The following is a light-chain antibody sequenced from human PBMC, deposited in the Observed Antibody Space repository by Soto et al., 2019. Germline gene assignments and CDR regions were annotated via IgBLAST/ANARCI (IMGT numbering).Light chain of an antibody. CDR3: QRRGNLYT. J-gene: IGKJ2*01. CDR2: DTS. CDR1: QSVGSY. V-gene: IGKV3-11*01. Sequence: EIVLTQSPATLSLSPGERATLSCRASQSVGSYLAWYQQKPGQAPRLLIYDTSNRATGIPARFSGSGSGTDFTLTISSLEPEDFAVYYRQRRGNLYTFGQGTKLEIK.